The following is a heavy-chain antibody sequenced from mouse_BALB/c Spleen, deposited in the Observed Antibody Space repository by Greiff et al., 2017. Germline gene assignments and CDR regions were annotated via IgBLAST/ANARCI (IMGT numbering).Heavy chain of an antibody. Sequence: VKLVESAAELARPGASVKMSCKASGYTFTSYTMHWVKQRPGQGLEWIGYINPSSGYTEYNQKFKDKTTLTADKSSSTAYMQLSSLTSEDSAVYYCARSTMIRGFAYWGQGTLVTVSA. J-gene: IGHJ3*01. CDR2: INPSSGYT. V-gene: IGHV1-4*02. D-gene: IGHD2-4*01. CDR3: ARSTMIRGFAY. CDR1: GYTFTSYT.